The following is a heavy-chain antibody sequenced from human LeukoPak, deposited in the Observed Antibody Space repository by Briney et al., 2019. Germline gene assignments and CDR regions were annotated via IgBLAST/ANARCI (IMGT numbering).Heavy chain of an antibody. Sequence: ASVKVSCKASGGTFRRYAITWVRQAPGQGLEWMGRIIPILGITNYAQTFQGRVTITADKSASTVFMELNSLRSEDTAVYFCARVADYFDSSVYSRAENSFDDWGQGTLVTVSS. D-gene: IGHD3-22*01. J-gene: IGHJ4*02. CDR1: GGTFRRYA. CDR2: IIPILGIT. V-gene: IGHV1-69*10. CDR3: ARVADYFDSSVYSRAENSFDD.